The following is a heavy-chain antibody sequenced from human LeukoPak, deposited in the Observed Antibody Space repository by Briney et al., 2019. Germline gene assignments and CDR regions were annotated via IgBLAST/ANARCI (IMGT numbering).Heavy chain of an antibody. CDR2: IYYRGST. CDR3: ARDRVATIYLSSSYGMDV. CDR1: GGSVSSGSYY. V-gene: IGHV4-61*01. J-gene: IGHJ6*02. D-gene: IGHD5-12*01. Sequence: PSETLSLTCTVSGGSVSSGSYYWSWIRQPPGKGLEWIGYIYYRGSTNYNPSLKSRVTISVDTSKNQFSLKLSSVTAADTAVYYCARDRVATIYLSSSYGMDVWGQGTTVTVSS.